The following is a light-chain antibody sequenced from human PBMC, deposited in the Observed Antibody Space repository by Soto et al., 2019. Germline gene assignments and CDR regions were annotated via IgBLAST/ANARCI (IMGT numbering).Light chain of an antibody. CDR2: DAS. J-gene: IGKJ4*01. V-gene: IGKV3-11*01. CDR3: HQRTKWPLT. CDR1: QSISVY. Sequence: EIVLTQSPATLSLSPGERASLSCRASQSISVYLAWYQQKPGQAPRLLIYDASNRATGIPARCSGSGSGTDFTLTISSLEPEDFAVYYCHQRTKWPLTFGGGTKVEIK.